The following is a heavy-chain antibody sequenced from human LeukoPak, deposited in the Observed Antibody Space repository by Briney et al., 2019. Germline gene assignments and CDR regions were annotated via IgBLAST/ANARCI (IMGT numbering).Heavy chain of an antibody. CDR2: ISAYNGNT. CDR1: GYTFTSYG. Sequence: ASVKVSCKASGYTFTSYGISWVRQAPGQGLEWMGWISAYNGNTNYAQKFQGRVTMTEDTSTDTAYMELSSLRSEDTAVYYCATDKEATTFYYFDYWGQGTLVTVSS. CDR3: ATDKEATTFYYFDY. V-gene: IGHV1-18*01. D-gene: IGHD1-26*01. J-gene: IGHJ4*02.